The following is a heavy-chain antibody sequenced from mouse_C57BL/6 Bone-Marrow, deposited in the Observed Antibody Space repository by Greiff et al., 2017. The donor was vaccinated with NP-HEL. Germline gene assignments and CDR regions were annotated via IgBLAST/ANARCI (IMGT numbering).Heavy chain of an antibody. CDR3: ARNPGFAY. J-gene: IGHJ3*01. Sequence: QVQLQQPGAELVMPGASVKLSCKASGYTFTSYWMHWVKQRPGQGLEWIGEIDPSDSYTNYNQKFKVKSTLTVDKSSSTAYMQLSSLTSEDSAVYYCARNPGFAYWGQGTLVTVSA. CDR1: GYTFTSYW. CDR2: IDPSDSYT. V-gene: IGHV1-69*01.